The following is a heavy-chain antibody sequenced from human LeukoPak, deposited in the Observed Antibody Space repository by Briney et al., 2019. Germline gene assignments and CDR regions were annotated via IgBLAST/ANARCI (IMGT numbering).Heavy chain of an antibody. D-gene: IGHD2-2*01. Sequence: GGALRLSCLASGFIFLSSWMPWVRPAPGKGVEGVGHITNKSNGRTTDYDEHVKGRFKISRDDSKKTLYLQMNRLRTEDTAVYYCARGLCTSSSCYQGPFDFWGEGTLVTVSS. CDR1: GFIFLSSW. CDR2: ITNKSNGRTT. CDR3: ARGLCTSSSCYQGPFDF. V-gene: IGHV3-15*01. J-gene: IGHJ4*02.